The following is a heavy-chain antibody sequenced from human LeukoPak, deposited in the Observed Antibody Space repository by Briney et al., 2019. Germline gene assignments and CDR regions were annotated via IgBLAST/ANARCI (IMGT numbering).Heavy chain of an antibody. CDR2: LNWNGGST. CDR3: ARFYGSGSYYAIDY. J-gene: IGHJ4*02. D-gene: IGHD3-10*01. V-gene: IGHV3-20*04. Sequence: GGSLRLSCAASGFTFGDYGMNWVRQAPGKGLEWVSGLNWNGGSTGYAGSVKGRFTISRDNAKNSLYLQMNSLRAEDTALYYCARFYGSGSYYAIDYWGQGTLVTVSS. CDR1: GFTFGDYG.